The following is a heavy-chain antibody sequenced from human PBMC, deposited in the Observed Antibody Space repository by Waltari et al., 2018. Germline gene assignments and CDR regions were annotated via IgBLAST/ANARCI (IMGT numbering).Heavy chain of an antibody. Sequence: EVQLVESGGGLVKPGGSLRLSCAASGFTFSSYSMNWVRQAPGKGGEGVSSISSSSSYIYYADSVKGRFTISRDNAKNSLYLQMNSLRAEDTAVYYCARAYGDYASYFDYWGQGTLVTVSS. CDR2: ISSSSSYI. D-gene: IGHD4-17*01. V-gene: IGHV3-21*01. CDR1: GFTFSSYS. J-gene: IGHJ4*02. CDR3: ARAYGDYASYFDY.